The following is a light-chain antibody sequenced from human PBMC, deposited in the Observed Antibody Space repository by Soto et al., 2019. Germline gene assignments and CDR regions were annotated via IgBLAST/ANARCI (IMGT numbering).Light chain of an antibody. CDR2: GNS. CDR1: SSNIGAGYD. J-gene: IGLJ3*02. V-gene: IGLV1-40*01. CDR3: QSYDSSLSFWV. Sequence: QSVLTQPPSVSGAPGQRVTISCTESSSNIGAGYDVHWYQQLPGTAPKLLISGNSNRPSGVPDRFSGSKSGTSASLAITGLQAEDEADYYCQSYDSSLSFWVFGRGTKVTVL.